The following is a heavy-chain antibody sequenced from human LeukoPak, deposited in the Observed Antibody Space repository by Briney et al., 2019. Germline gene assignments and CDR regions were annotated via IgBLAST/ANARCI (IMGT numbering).Heavy chain of an antibody. CDR2: IYTSGST. D-gene: IGHD5-18*01. V-gene: IGHV4-4*09. J-gene: IGHJ6*03. CDR1: GGSISSYY. CDR3: ARHVHGYGPDYYYYYMDV. Sequence: PSETLSLTCTVSGGSISSYYWSWIRQPPGKGLEWIRHIYTSGSTNYNPSLKSRVTISVDTSKNQFSLKLSSVTAADTAVYYCARHVHGYGPDYYYYYMDVWGKGTTVTVSS.